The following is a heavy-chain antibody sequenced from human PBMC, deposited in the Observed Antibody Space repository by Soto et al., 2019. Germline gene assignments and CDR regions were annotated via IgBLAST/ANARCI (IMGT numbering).Heavy chain of an antibody. V-gene: IGHV3-30-3*01. J-gene: IGHJ4*02. Sequence: QVQLVESGGGVVQPGRSLRLSCAASGFTFSSYAMHWVRQAPGKGLEWVAVISYDGSNKYYADSVKGRFTISRDNSKNTLYLQMNSRRAEDTAVYYCARGHVDIAVAGTGVDYWGQGTLVTVSS. CDR2: ISYDGSNK. CDR1: GFTFSSYA. D-gene: IGHD6-19*01. CDR3: ARGHVDIAVAGTGVDY.